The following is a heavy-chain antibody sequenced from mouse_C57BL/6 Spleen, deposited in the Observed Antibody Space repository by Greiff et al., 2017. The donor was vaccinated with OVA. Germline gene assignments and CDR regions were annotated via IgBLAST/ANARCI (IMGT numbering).Heavy chain of an antibody. CDR1: GYAFSSSW. CDR3: ARLFDGDYPY. D-gene: IGHD2-13*01. V-gene: IGHV1-82*01. J-gene: IGHJ3*01. Sequence: QVQLQHSGPELVKPGASVKISCKASGYAFSSSWMNWVKQRPGKGLEWIGRIYPGDGDTNYNGKFKGKATLTADKSSSTAYMQLSSLTAEDSAVYFGARLFDGDYPYWGQGTLVTVSA. CDR2: IYPGDGDT.